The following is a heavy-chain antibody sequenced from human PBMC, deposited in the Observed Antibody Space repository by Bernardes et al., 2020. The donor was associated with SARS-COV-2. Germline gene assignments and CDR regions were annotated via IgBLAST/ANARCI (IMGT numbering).Heavy chain of an antibody. Sequence: GGSLRLSCAASGFTFSNDWMSWVRQAPGKGLAWVGRIKRKTNGRTTDYAAPVKGRFTISRDDSKNTLYLQMNSLKTEDTAVYYCTTDKGSLEWLSLIVAHKYDYYGMDAWGQGTTVTVSS. CDR3: TTDKGSLEWLSLIVAHKYDYYGMDA. D-gene: IGHD3-3*01. CDR2: IKRKTNGRTT. V-gene: IGHV3-15*01. J-gene: IGHJ6*02. CDR1: GFTFSNDW.